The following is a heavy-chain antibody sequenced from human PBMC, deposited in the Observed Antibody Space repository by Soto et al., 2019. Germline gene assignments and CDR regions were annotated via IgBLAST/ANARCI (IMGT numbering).Heavy chain of an antibody. CDR3: AREHYDILTGPNWFDP. J-gene: IGHJ5*02. Sequence: SVKVSCKASGGTFSSYAISWVRQAPGQGLEWMGGIIPIFGTANYAQKFQGRVTITADKSTSTAYMELSSLRSEDTAVYYCAREHYDILTGPNWFDPWGQGTLVTGSS. CDR2: IIPIFGTA. V-gene: IGHV1-69*06. CDR1: GGTFSSYA. D-gene: IGHD3-9*01.